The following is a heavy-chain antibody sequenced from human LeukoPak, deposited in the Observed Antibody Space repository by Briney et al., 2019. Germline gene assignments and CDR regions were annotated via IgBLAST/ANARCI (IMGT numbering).Heavy chain of an antibody. V-gene: IGHV3-74*01. Sequence: GGSLRLSCAASGFTVSSSYMSWVRQAPGKGLEWVSRINTDGSSTYYADSVKGRFTISRDNAKNTLYLQMNSLRAEDTAVYYCARDHYGGNSDYWGQGTLVTVSS. CDR2: INTDGSST. D-gene: IGHD4-23*01. CDR1: GFTVSSSY. J-gene: IGHJ4*02. CDR3: ARDHYGGNSDY.